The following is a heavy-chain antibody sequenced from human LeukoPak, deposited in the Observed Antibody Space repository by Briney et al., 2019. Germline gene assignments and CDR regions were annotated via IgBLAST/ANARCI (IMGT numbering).Heavy chain of an antibody. CDR2: IKQDGSEK. V-gene: IGHV3-7*01. J-gene: IGHJ6*03. CDR1: GFTFSSYW. Sequence: GGSLRLSCAASGFTFSSYWMSWVRQAPGKGLEWVANIKQDGSEKYYVDSVKGRFTISRDNAKNSLYLQMNSLRAEDTAVYYCARDVNYYDSSGYRFYYYYMDVWGKGTTVTVSS. CDR3: ARDVNYYDSSGYRFYYYYMDV. D-gene: IGHD3-22*01.